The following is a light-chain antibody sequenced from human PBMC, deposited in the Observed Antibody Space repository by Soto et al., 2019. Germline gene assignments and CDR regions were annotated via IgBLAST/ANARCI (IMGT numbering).Light chain of an antibody. Sequence: EIVLTQSPGTLSLSPWEPATPSCRASQSVRSNLDWSQQKPGQAPRLLIYDATTRATGIPARFNGSGSGTDFTLTISNLQPEDFATYYCQQTSSTPTFGGGTRWIS. CDR3: QQTSSTPT. V-gene: IGKV3-15*01. CDR1: QSVRSN. J-gene: IGKJ4*01. CDR2: DAT.